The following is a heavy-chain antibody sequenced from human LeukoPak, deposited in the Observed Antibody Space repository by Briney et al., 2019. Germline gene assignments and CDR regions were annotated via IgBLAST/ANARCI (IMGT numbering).Heavy chain of an antibody. Sequence: PGGSLRLSCAASGFTFSTYSMNWVRQAPGKGLEWVSYITSSSTTIYYAGSVKGRFTISRDNAKNSLYLQMNSLRSEDTAVYYCARDHLTGRLLGNWFDPWGQGTLVTVSS. CDR2: ITSSSTTI. D-gene: IGHD1-20*01. J-gene: IGHJ5*02. CDR3: ARDHLTGRLLGNWFDP. V-gene: IGHV3-48*01. CDR1: GFTFSTYS.